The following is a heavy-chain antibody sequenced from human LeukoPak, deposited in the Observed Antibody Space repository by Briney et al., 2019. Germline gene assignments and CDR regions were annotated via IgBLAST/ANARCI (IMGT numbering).Heavy chain of an antibody. Sequence: GASVKVSCKSSGYMFTSHGIHWLRQAPGQGLEWMGWISAQSGNTNYMQQFLGRVTMTRDTSASTVYMELRSLKSDDTAVYYCARESIGGYGFDYWGQGTPVTVAS. V-gene: IGHV1-18*01. D-gene: IGHD6-25*01. CDR1: GYMFTSHG. J-gene: IGHJ4*02. CDR2: ISAQSGNT. CDR3: ARESIGGYGFDY.